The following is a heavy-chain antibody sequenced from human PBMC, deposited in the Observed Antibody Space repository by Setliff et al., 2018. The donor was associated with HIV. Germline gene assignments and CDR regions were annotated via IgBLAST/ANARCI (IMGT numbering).Heavy chain of an antibody. CDR2: IHPSGNT. CDR3: ARVGGGYAVDY. J-gene: IGHJ4*02. Sequence: TSETLTLTCAVYGGSFSDYYWSWIRQPPGKGLEWIGEIHPSGNTYYNPSLQSRVTMSFDTSKNQFSLKLSSVTAADTAVYYCARVGGGYAVDYWGQGTLVTVSS. CDR1: GGSFSDYY. V-gene: IGHV4-34*01. D-gene: IGHD5-12*01.